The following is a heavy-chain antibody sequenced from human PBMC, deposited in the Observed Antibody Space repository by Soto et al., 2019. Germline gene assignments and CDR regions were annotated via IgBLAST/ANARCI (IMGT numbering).Heavy chain of an antibody. Sequence: QLQLQESGPGLVKPSETLSLTCTVSGGSIRSSSYYWGWIRQPPGKGLEWIGSIYYSGSTYYNPSLKSRVNITVHTSKNQFSLKLKFVTAADTDVDFCSRHEQVYGDFVPSDAFDIWGQGTMVTVSS. CDR3: SRHEQVYGDFVPSDAFDI. V-gene: IGHV4-39*01. CDR2: IYYSGST. J-gene: IGHJ3*02. D-gene: IGHD4-17*01. CDR1: GGSIRSSSYY.